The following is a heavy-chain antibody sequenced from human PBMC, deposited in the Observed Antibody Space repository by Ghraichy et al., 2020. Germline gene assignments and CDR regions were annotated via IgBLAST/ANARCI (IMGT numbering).Heavy chain of an antibody. CDR3: ARRLSAVLRRDAFDL. D-gene: IGHD2/OR15-2a*01. J-gene: IGHJ3*01. CDR1: GYTFTDYY. V-gene: IGHV1-2*02. CDR2: INPNGGVT. Sequence: ASVKVSCKASGYTFTDYYIHWVRQAPGQGLEWMGWINPNGGVTYSAQTFQGRVTMTRDTSTSTASMELSSLRSDDTAVYYCARRLSAVLRRDAFDLWGQGTLVTVSS.